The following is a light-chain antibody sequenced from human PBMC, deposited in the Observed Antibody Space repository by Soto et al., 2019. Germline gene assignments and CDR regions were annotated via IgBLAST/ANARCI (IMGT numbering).Light chain of an antibody. V-gene: IGLV2-14*01. Sequence: QSALTQPASVSGSPGQSITISCTGTSSDVGGYNYVSWYQQHPCKAPKLMIYDVSNRPSVVSNRFSGSKSGNTASLTISGRQAEAEADYYCSSYTSSITLVFGGGTKLTVL. CDR3: SSYTSSITLV. CDR1: SSDVGGYNY. J-gene: IGLJ2*01. CDR2: DVS.